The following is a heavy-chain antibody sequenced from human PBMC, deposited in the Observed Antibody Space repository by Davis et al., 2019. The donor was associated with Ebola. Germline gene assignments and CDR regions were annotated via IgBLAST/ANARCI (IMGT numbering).Heavy chain of an antibody. CDR3: ARDITMIVGGWFDP. V-gene: IGHV1-18*01. Sequence: ASVKVSCTASGYTFTSYGISWVRQAPGQGLEWMGWISAYNGNTNYAQKLQGRVTMTTATSTSTAYMELRSLRSDDTAVYYCARDITMIVGGWFDPWGQGTLVTVSS. CDR2: ISAYNGNT. D-gene: IGHD3-22*01. CDR1: GYTFTSYG. J-gene: IGHJ5*02.